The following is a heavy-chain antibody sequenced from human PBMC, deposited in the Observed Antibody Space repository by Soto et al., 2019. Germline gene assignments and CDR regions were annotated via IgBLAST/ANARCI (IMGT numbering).Heavy chain of an antibody. CDR1: GFTFSSYG. CDR3: XXXXXXXXLRXVXWXXDI. D-gene: IGHD3-3*01. Sequence: EVQLLESGGGWVQPGGSLRLSCAASGFTFSSYGMSWVRQAPGKGLEWVSAISGSGGSTYYADSVKGRXXXXXXXXXXXXXXXXXXXXXXXXXXXXXXXXXXXXXLRXVXWXXDIWXQGXXVTV. V-gene: IGHV3-23*01. J-gene: IGHJ3*02. CDR2: ISGSGGST.